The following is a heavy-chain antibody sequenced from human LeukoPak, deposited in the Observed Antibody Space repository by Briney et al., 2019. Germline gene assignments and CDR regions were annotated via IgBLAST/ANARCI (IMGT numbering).Heavy chain of an antibody. J-gene: IGHJ4*02. Sequence: VASVKVSCKASGYSFTSHHMHWVRQAPGQGLQWLGWISTSNDNTNYAQKFRDRVTMSTDTSTGTAYLDIRSLTSDDTAVYYCTRDHSNWNYAPDFWGQGTLVIVSS. CDR2: ISTSNDNT. V-gene: IGHV1-18*04. CDR1: GYSFTSHH. D-gene: IGHD1-7*01. CDR3: TRDHSNWNYAPDF.